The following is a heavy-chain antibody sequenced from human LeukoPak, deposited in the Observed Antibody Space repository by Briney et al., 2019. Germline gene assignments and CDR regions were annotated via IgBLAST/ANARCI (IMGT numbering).Heavy chain of an antibody. Sequence: SETLSLTCAVYGGSLSGYYWSWIRQSPGKGLEWIGEINDSGSTNYNPSLKSRVTISVDTSKNQFSLRLSSVTAADTAVYYCARAYGDYRYYYYYMDVWGKGTTVTVSS. CDR3: ARAYGDYRYYYYYMDV. CDR1: GGSLSGYY. CDR2: INDSGST. J-gene: IGHJ6*03. D-gene: IGHD4-17*01. V-gene: IGHV4-34*01.